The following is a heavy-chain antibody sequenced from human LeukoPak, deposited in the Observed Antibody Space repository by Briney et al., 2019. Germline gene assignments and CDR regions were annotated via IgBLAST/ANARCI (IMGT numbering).Heavy chain of an antibody. CDR1: GFTFSNYA. CDR2: ISGGGITT. V-gene: IGHV3-23*01. J-gene: IGHJ4*02. CDR3: PRQSYASGWNPFDY. D-gene: IGHD6-19*01. Sequence: SGGSLRLSCAASGFTFSNYATSWVRQAPGKGLEWVSTISGGGITTYYADSAKGRFTISRDNSKNTMFLQMNSLRADDTAVYYCPRQSYASGWNPFDYWGQGILVTVSS.